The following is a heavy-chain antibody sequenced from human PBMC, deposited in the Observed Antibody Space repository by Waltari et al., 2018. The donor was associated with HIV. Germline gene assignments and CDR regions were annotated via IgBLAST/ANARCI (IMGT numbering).Heavy chain of an antibody. V-gene: IGHV3-7*01. CDR2: INEDGRQI. Sequence: EVQLVESGGGLVQPGGSLRLSCAASGFRLSHYWVNWVRQVPGKGLEWVANINEDGRQIYYVDYGKGRFTSSRDDANNSVVLEMNSLRVEEAGIYYCARDGSEVQILSFTYYQHGMDVWGQGTTVLVSS. CDR1: GFRLSHYW. D-gene: IGHD3-10*01. J-gene: IGHJ6*01. CDR3: ARDGSEVQILSFTYYQHGMDV.